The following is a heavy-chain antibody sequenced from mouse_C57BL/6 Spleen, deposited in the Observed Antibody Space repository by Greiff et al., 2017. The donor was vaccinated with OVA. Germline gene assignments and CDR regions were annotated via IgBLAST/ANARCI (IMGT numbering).Heavy chain of an antibody. CDR1: GYAFTNYL. CDR2: INPGSGGT. J-gene: IGHJ1*03. Sequence: VKLQQSGAELVRPGTSVKVSCKASGYAFTNYLIEWVKQRPGQGLEWIGVINPGSGGTNYNEKFKGKATLTADKSSSTAYMQLSSLTSEDSAVYFCARSGGNGYFDVWGTGTTVTVSS. CDR3: ARSGGNGYFDV. D-gene: IGHD2-1*01. V-gene: IGHV1-54*01.